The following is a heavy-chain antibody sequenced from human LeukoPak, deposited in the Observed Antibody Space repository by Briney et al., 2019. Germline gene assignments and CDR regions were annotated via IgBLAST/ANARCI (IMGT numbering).Heavy chain of an antibody. V-gene: IGHV4-34*01. J-gene: IGHJ5*02. Sequence: SETLSLTCAVYGGSSSGYYWSWIRQPPGKGLEWIGEINHSGGTNYNPSLKSRVTISVDTSKNQFSLKLSSVTAADTAVYYCARGRGSLGYSSSWYSWFDPWGQGTLVTVSS. CDR2: INHSGGT. D-gene: IGHD6-13*01. CDR1: GGSSSGYY. CDR3: ARGRGSLGYSSSWYSWFDP.